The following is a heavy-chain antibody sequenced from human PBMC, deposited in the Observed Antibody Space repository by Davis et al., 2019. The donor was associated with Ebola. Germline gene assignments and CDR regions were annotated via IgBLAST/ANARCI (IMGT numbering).Heavy chain of an antibody. J-gene: IGHJ4*02. CDR1: GFTFYRYE. CDR2: ISGSATST. CDR3: ARDPSSRAAKYYFDY. V-gene: IGHV3-48*03. Sequence: GESLKISCAASGFTFYRYEMNWVRQAPGKGLEWVSYISGSATSTFYADSVKGRFTISRDNAKNSLYLQVNTLTDEDTAIYYCARDPSSRAAKYYFDYWGQGTLVTVSS. D-gene: IGHD6-25*01.